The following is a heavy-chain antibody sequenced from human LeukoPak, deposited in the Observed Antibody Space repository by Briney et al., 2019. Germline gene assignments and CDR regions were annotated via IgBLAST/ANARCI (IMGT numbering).Heavy chain of an antibody. V-gene: IGHV3-74*01. CDR1: GFTFSSYW. Sequence: GGSLRLSCAASGFTFSSYWMHWVRQAPGKGLVWVSRINTDGSSTSYADSVKGRFTISRDNAENTLYLQMNSLRPEDTAVYYCAKDLPEPYFDYWGGQGTLVTVSS. CDR2: INTDGSST. CDR3: AKDLPEPYFDY. J-gene: IGHJ4*02.